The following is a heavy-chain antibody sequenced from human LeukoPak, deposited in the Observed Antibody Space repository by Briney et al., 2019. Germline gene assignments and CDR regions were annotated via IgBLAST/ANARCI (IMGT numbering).Heavy chain of an antibody. CDR1: GFTFSGSA. D-gene: IGHD1-26*01. J-gene: IGHJ4*02. CDR2: IRSKANSYAT. Sequence: PGGSLRLSCAASGFTFSGSAMHWVRQASGKGLEWVGRIRSKANSYATAYAASVKGRFTISRDDSKNTAYLQMNSLKTEDTAVYYCARAHLVGATTCDYWGQGTLVTVSS. V-gene: IGHV3-73*01. CDR3: ARAHLVGATTCDY.